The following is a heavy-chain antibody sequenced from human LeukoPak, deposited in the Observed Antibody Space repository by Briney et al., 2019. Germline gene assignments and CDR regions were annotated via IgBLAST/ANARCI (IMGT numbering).Heavy chain of an antibody. CDR1: GYTFTGYY. Sequence: ASVKVSCKASGYTFTGYYMHWVRQAPGQGLEWMGWINPNTGGTDYAQKFQGRVTMTRDTSITTAYMELSRLRSDDTAVYYCARDDGYSGYDPLDYWGQGTVVTVSS. CDR3: ARDDGYSGYDPLDY. CDR2: INPNTGGT. J-gene: IGHJ4*02. D-gene: IGHD5-12*01. V-gene: IGHV1-2*02.